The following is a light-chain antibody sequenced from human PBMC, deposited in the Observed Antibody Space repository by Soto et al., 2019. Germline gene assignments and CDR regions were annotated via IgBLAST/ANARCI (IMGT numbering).Light chain of an antibody. CDR3: SSYTSSSTLV. CDR2: EVR. J-gene: IGLJ1*01. CDR1: NTDVGGYNY. V-gene: IGLV2-14*01. Sequence: QSALTQPASVSGSPGQSITVSCTGTNTDVGGYNYVSWYQHRPGKAPRLMIYEVRNRLSGVSNRFSGSKSGNTASLTISGFQSEDEADYYCSSYTSSSTLVFGTGTKVTVL.